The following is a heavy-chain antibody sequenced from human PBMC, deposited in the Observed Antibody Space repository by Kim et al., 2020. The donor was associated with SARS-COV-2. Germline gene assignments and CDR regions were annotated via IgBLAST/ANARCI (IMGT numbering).Heavy chain of an antibody. J-gene: IGHJ3*02. D-gene: IGHD3-10*01. V-gene: IGHV3-30*04. CDR2: ISYDGNNK. Sequence: GGSLRLSCAASGFTFRTYAMHWVRQGPGKGLEWVAVISYDGNNKYNADSVKGRFTISRDNSKNTLYLQMNSLRAEDTAVYYCARGHKLLWFGGDAFDRWGQGTMVTVSS. CDR1: GFTFRTYA. CDR3: ARGHKLLWFGGDAFDR.